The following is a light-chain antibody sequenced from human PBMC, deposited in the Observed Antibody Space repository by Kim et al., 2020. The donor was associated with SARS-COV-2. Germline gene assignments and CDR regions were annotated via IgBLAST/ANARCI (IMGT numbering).Light chain of an antibody. CDR1: KLGDKY. CDR3: QAWDGSAVV. J-gene: IGLJ2*01. CDR2: KDN. Sequence: VAPGQTARITCSGDKLGDKYTSWYQQKPGQSPVLVMYKDNKRPSGITERFSGSNSGNTATLTISGTQAMDEADYYCQAWDGSAVVFGGGTQLTVL. V-gene: IGLV3-1*01.